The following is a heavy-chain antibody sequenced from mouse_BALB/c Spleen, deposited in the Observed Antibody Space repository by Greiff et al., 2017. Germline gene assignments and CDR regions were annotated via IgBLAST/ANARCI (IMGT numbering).Heavy chain of an antibody. CDR2: IDTSDSYT. V-gene: IGHV1-69*01. CDR1: GYTFTDYW. J-gene: IGHJ2*01. D-gene: IGHD2-1*01. CDR3: ARGQNGNYHFDY. Sequence: QVQLQQPGAELVMPGASVKMSCKASGYTFTDYWMHWVKQRPGQGLEWIGAIDTSDSYTSYNQKFKGKATLTVDESSSTAYMQLSSLTSEDSAVYYCARGQNGNYHFDYWGQGTTLTVSS.